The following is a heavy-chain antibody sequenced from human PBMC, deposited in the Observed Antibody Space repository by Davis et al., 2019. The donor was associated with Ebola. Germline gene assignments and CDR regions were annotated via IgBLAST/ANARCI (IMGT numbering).Heavy chain of an antibody. CDR2: ISAYNGNT. V-gene: IGHV1-18*01. D-gene: IGHD2-2*01. Sequence: ASVKVSRQASGYTFPSYGISWVRQAPGQGLEWMGWISAYNGNTNYAQKLQGRVTMTTDTSTSTAYMELRSLRSDDTAVYYCAREVFLSSVVVPAATPGGYGMDVWGQGTTVTVSS. J-gene: IGHJ6*02. CDR1: GYTFPSYG. CDR3: AREVFLSSVVVPAATPGGYGMDV.